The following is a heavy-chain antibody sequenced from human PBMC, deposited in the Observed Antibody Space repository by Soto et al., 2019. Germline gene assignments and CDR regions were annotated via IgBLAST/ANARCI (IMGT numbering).Heavy chain of an antibody. CDR1: GGSFSSYY. J-gene: IGHJ5*02. CDR2: INHSGST. CDR3: ARGEGRLTGTWLHP. V-gene: IGHV4-34*01. Sequence: LSLTCDVYGGSFSSYYWNWIRQPPGKGLEWLGEINHSGSTNYNPSLKSRVTISLDTSKTQFSLKLTSVTAADTAVYYCARGEGRLTGTWLHPSGPGPILTV. D-gene: IGHD1-7*01.